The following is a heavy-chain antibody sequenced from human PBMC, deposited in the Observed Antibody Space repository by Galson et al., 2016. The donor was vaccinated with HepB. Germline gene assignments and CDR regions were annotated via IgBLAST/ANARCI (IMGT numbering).Heavy chain of an antibody. Sequence: SETLSLTCNVSGGSISSYYWSWIRQPPGKGLEWIGHTYYSGRANYNPSLKSRFTISVDTSKNQFSLKLSSVTAADTALYYCARAGDYRRRIASAGRFDFWGRGTLVTVSS. V-gene: IGHV4-59*01. D-gene: IGHD6-13*01. CDR3: ARAGDYRRRIASAGRFDF. J-gene: IGHJ4*02. CDR2: TYYSGRA. CDR1: GGSISSYY.